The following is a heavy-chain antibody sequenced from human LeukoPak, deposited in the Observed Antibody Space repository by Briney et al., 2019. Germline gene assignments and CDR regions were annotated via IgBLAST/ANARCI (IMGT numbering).Heavy chain of an antibody. J-gene: IGHJ5*02. Sequence: SEKVSCKASGGTFSSYAISWVRQAPGQALEWMGGIIPIFGTANYAQKFQGRVTITADKSTSTAYMELSSLRSEDTAVYYCARGVVVSSSVGSWFDPWGQGTLVTVSS. D-gene: IGHD2-15*01. CDR2: IIPIFGTA. V-gene: IGHV1-69*06. CDR1: GGTFSSYA. CDR3: ARGVVVSSSVGSWFDP.